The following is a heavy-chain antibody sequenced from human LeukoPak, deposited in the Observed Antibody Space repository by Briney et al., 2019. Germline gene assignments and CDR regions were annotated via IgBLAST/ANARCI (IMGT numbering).Heavy chain of an antibody. Sequence: GRSLRLSCAASGFTFRNFGMHWVRQGPGKGLEWVAVIYYDGGKEYYADSVKGRFTISRDNSKNTLYLQLNSLRAEDTAVYYCARDRLEIKYFDLWGRGTQVTVSS. CDR2: IYYDGGKE. V-gene: IGHV3-33*01. CDR1: GFTFRNFG. CDR3: ARDRLEIKYFDL. D-gene: IGHD1-1*01. J-gene: IGHJ2*01.